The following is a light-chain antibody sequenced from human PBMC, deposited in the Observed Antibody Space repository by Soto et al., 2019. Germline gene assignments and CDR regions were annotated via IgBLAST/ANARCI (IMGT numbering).Light chain of an antibody. CDR2: GAS. CDR3: QQYGSSGT. J-gene: IGKJ1*01. Sequence: IGMTQSPSTLSFSPQDRSTLSCRASQSVGKDLAWYQQKAGQAPRLLIYGASTRATGIPDRVSGSGSGTDFTLTISRLEPEDFAVYYCQQYGSSGTFGQGTKVDIK. CDR1: QSVGKD. V-gene: IGKV3-20*01.